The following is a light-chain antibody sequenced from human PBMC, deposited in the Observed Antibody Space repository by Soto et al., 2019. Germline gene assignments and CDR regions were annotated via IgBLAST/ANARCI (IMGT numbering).Light chain of an antibody. Sequence: EIVLTQSPGTLSLSPGERATLSCRASQSVTNGYLAWYQQKPGQAPRLLIHGASNRATGIPDRFIGSGSGXXXXXTISRLEPEDFAVYHCQQYGRSPATFGQGTKLEIK. CDR1: QSVTNGY. CDR2: GAS. J-gene: IGKJ2*01. CDR3: QQYGRSPAT. V-gene: IGKV3-20*01.